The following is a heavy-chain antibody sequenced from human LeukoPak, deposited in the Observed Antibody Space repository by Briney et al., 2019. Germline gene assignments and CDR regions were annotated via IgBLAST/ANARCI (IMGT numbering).Heavy chain of an antibody. V-gene: IGHV1-18*01. CDR2: ISAYNGNT. Sequence: ASVKVSCKASGYTFTSYGISWVRQAPGQGLEWMGWISAYNGNTNYAQKLQGRVTMTTDTSTSTAYMELRSLRSDDTVVYYCARDREVYWSGYYQEPFDYWGQGTLVTVSS. CDR1: GYTFTSYG. D-gene: IGHD3-3*01. J-gene: IGHJ4*02. CDR3: ARDREVYWSGYYQEPFDY.